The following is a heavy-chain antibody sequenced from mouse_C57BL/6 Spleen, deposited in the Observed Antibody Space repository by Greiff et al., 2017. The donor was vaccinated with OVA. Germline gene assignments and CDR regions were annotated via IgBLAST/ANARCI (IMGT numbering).Heavy chain of an antibody. J-gene: IGHJ4*01. CDR3: VSLLDTMDY. D-gene: IGHD2-10*01. CDR1: GFSFNTYA. CDR2: IRSKSNNYAT. Sequence: EVHLVESGGGLVQPKGSLKLSCAASGFSFNTYAMNWVRQAPGKGLEWVARIRSKSNNYATYYADSVKDRFTISRDDSESMLYLQMNNLKTEDTAMYYCVSLLDTMDYWGQGTSVTVSS. V-gene: IGHV10-1*01.